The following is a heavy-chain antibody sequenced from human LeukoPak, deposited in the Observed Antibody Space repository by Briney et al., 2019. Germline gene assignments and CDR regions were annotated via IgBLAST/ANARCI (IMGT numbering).Heavy chain of an antibody. J-gene: IGHJ3*02. D-gene: IGHD6-13*01. CDR2: INPNSGAT. CDR1: GYTFTSYD. CDR3: ARIRKSNSWYDAFDI. Sequence: GASVKVSCKASGYTFTSYDINWVRQATGQGLEWMGWINPNSGATTYAQKFQGRVTMTGDTSISTAYMELSRLRSDDTAVYYCARIRKSNSWYDAFDIWGQGTMVTVSS. V-gene: IGHV1-2*02.